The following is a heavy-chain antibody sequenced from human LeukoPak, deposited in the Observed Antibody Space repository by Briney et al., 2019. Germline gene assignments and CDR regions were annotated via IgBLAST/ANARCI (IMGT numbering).Heavy chain of an antibody. D-gene: IGHD6-19*01. V-gene: IGHV3-7*01. CDR1: GFTFSSYW. CDR3: ARASTIRYSSVHY. CDR2: IKQDGSEK. J-gene: IGHJ4*02. Sequence: QSGGSLRLSCAASGFTFSSYWMTWVRQAPGKGQEWVANIKQDGSEKYYVDSVKGRFTISRDNAKNSLYLQMNSLRAEDTAVYYCARASTIRYSSVHYWGQGTLVTVSS.